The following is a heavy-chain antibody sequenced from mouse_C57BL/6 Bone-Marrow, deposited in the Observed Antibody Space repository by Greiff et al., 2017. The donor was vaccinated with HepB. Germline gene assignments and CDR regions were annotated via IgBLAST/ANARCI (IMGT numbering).Heavy chain of an antibody. J-gene: IGHJ3*01. CDR3: ARIDYDGSPAWFAY. CDR1: GFSLSTFGMG. D-gene: IGHD1-1*01. CDR2: IWWDDDK. V-gene: IGHV8-8*01. Sequence: VKLVESGPGILQPSQTLSLTCSFSGFSLSTFGMGVGWIRQPSGKGLEWLAHIWWDDDKYYNPALKSRLTISKDTSKNQVVLKIANVDTADTATYYCARIDYDGSPAWFAYWGQGTLVTVSA.